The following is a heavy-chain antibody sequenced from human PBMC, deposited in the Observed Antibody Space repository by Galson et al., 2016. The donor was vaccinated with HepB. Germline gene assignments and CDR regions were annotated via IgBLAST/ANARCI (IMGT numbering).Heavy chain of an antibody. V-gene: IGHV1-18*01. D-gene: IGHD6-19*01. CDR1: GYNFHNYH. J-gene: IGHJ4*02. CDR2: ISADNGDT. Sequence: SVKVSCKASGYNFHNYHISWVRQAPGQGLEWMGWISADNGDTKSAQKFQGRVIMTADTYTATAYVELGGLRSDDTAVYYCARDLGVPGSPLDNWGQGTLVTVSS. CDR3: ARDLGVPGSPLDN.